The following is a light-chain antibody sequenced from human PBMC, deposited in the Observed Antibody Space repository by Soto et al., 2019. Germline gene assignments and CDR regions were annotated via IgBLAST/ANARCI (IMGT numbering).Light chain of an antibody. CDR3: QQDYNLPLT. Sequence: EIVMTQSPATLSLSPGERATLSCRASQSIAGRYLSWYQQKPGQAPRLLIYGASTRATGIPARFSGSRSGTDFTLTISSLQPEDFAVYYCQQDYNLPLTFGQGTKVEIK. CDR1: QSIAGRY. J-gene: IGKJ1*01. CDR2: GAS. V-gene: IGKV3D-7*01.